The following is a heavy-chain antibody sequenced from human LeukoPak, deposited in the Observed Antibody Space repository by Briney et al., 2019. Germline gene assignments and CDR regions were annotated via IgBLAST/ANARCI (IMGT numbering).Heavy chain of an antibody. CDR1: GGSISSYY. Sequence: SETLSLTCTVSGGSISSYYWSWIPQPPGKGLEWIGYIYYSGSTNYNPSLKSRVTISVDTSKNQFSLKLSSVTAADTAVYYCARDRLKGSRHYYYYGMDVWGKGTTVTVSS. J-gene: IGHJ6*04. D-gene: IGHD3-22*01. V-gene: IGHV4-59*01. CDR2: IYYSGST. CDR3: ARDRLKGSRHYYYYGMDV.